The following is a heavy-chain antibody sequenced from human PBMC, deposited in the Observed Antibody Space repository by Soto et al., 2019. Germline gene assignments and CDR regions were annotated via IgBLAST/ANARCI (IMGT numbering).Heavy chain of an antibody. J-gene: IGHJ4*02. Sequence: PVGSLRLSCVASGFTFSTDSMNWVRQAPGKGLEWVAHISTSGATRYYADSVKGRFTISRDNAKTSLYLQMDSLRNEDTAVYYCARFLGSGFDYWGQGTLVTVSS. CDR2: ISTSGATR. D-gene: IGHD6-19*01. CDR1: GFTFSTDS. CDR3: ARFLGSGFDY. V-gene: IGHV3-48*02.